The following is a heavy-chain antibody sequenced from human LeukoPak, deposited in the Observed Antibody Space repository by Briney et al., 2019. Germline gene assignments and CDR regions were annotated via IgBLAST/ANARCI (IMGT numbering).Heavy chain of an antibody. Sequence: KPSETLSLTCTVSGGSISSYYWSWIRQPPGKGLEWIGYIYYSGSTNYNPSLKSRVTISVDTSKNQFSLKLSSVTAADTAVYYCARNTAEDAFDFWGQGTMVTVSS. CDR1: GGSISSYY. J-gene: IGHJ3*01. V-gene: IGHV4-59*08. CDR3: ARNTAEDAFDF. D-gene: IGHD5-18*01. CDR2: IYYSGST.